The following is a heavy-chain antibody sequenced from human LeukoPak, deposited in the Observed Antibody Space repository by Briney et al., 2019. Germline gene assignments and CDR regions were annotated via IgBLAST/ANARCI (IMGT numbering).Heavy chain of an antibody. CDR1: GFTFSSYS. D-gene: IGHD3-9*01. V-gene: IGHV3-21*01. CDR3: ARDRGSQMYYDIRYFDY. CDR2: ISSSSSYI. Sequence: GGSLRLSCAASGFTFSSYSMNWVRQAPGKGLEWVSSISSSSSYIYYADSVKGRFTISRDNAKNSLYLQMNSLRAEDTAVYYCARDRGSQMYYDIRYFDYWGQGTLVTVSS. J-gene: IGHJ4*02.